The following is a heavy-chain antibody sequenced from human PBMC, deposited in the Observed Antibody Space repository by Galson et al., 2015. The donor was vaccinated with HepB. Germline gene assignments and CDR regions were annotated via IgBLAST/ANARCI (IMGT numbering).Heavy chain of an antibody. D-gene: IGHD3-3*01. CDR1: GYSFTGYY. CDR2: IIPIFGTA. Sequence: SVKVSCKASGYSFTGYYMHWARQAPGQGLEWMGGIIPIFGTANYAQKFQGRVTITADESTSTAYMELSSLRSEDTAVYYCARDRPIATIFGVVILDWYFDLWGRGTLVTVSS. J-gene: IGHJ2*01. V-gene: IGHV1-69*13. CDR3: ARDRPIATIFGVVILDWYFDL.